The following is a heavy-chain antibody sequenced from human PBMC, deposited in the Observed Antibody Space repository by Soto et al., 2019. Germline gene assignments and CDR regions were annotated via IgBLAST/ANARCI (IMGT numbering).Heavy chain of an antibody. J-gene: IGHJ4*02. V-gene: IGHV1-69*02. D-gene: IGHD3-22*01. CDR2: IIPILGIA. Sequence: QVQLVQSGAEVKKPGSSVKVSCKAPGGTFSSYTISWVRQAPGQGLEWLGRIIPILGIANYAQKFQGRVTITADKSTSTAYMELSSLRSEDTAVYYCARPRGDYYDSSGLFDYWGQGNLVTVSS. CDR1: GGTFSSYT. CDR3: ARPRGDYYDSSGLFDY.